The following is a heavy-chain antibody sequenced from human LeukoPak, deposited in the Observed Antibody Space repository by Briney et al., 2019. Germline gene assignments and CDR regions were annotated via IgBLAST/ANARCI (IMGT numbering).Heavy chain of an antibody. D-gene: IGHD3-22*01. CDR1: GFTASNKY. CDR2: IYSDGRT. V-gene: IGHV3-53*01. Sequence: AGESLRLSCAASGFTASNKYMTWVRQTPGKGLEWVSLIYSDGRTYYADSVKGRCTISRDGSKNTLYLQMNSLRVEDTAVYYCARGLFLSGYLDAFDIWGQGTVVTVSS. J-gene: IGHJ3*02. CDR3: ARGLFLSGYLDAFDI.